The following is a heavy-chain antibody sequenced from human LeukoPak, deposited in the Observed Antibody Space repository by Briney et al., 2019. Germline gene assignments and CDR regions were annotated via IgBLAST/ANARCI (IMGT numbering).Heavy chain of an antibody. CDR1: GGSISSYY. J-gene: IGHJ5*02. V-gene: IGHV4-59*01. Sequence: SETLSLTCTVSGGSISSYYWSWIRQPPGKGLEWIGYIYYSGSTNYNPSLKSRVTISVDTSKNQFSLKLRSVTAVDTAVYYCARGGPPVTIFGVVISWFDPWGQGTLVTVSS. D-gene: IGHD3-3*01. CDR2: IYYSGST. CDR3: ARGGPPVTIFGVVISWFDP.